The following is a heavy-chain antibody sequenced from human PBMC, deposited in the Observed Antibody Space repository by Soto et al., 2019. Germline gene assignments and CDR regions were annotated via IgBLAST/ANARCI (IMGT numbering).Heavy chain of an antibody. CDR3: ARLLTEGATFREDAFDL. V-gene: IGHV1-18*01. CDR1: RYTFTSHG. D-gene: IGHD3-9*01. J-gene: IGHJ3*01. Sequence: QIQLMQSGGDVKTPGASLKVSCTTSRYTFTSHGIAWVRQAPGQGLEWMGWISTFNGKTDYAQKFQGGVTMTAYTITSTVHMELRSLRSVDTGVYYCARLLTEGATFREDAFDLWGPGTKVTVSS. CDR2: ISTFNGKT.